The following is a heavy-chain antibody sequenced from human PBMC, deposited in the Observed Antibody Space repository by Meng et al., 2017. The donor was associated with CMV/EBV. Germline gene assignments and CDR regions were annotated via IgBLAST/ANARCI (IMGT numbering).Heavy chain of an antibody. V-gene: IGHV3-30*04. CDR1: GFTFSSYA. D-gene: IGHD6-25*01. CDR2: ISYDGSNK. Sequence: GESLKISCAASGFTFSSYAMHWVRQAPGKGLEWVAVISYDGSNKYYADSVKGRFTISRDNSKNTLYLQMNSLRAEDTAVYYCARGDSSVYYYYYYVLDVWGQGTTVTVSS. CDR3: ARGDSSVYYYYYYVLDV. J-gene: IGHJ6*02.